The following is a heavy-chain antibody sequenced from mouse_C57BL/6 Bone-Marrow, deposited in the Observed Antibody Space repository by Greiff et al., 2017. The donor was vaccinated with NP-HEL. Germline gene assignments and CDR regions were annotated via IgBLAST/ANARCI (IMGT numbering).Heavy chain of an antibody. J-gene: IGHJ3*01. CDR3: ARLGTRAY. CDR1: GFPFGDYG. Sequence: EVMLVGSGGGLVKPGGSLKLSCAASGFPFGDYGMHWVRQAPEKGLDWVAYISSGSSTIYYADTVKGRFTISRDNAKNTLFLQMTSLRSEDTAMYYCARLGTRAYWGQGTLVTVSA. V-gene: IGHV5-17*01. D-gene: IGHD4-1*01. CDR2: ISSGSSTI.